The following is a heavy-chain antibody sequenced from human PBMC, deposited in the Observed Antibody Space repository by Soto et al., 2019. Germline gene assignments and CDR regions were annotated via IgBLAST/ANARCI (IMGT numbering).Heavy chain of an antibody. CDR2: MSVTGSST. CDR3: AKARFRSGWSPYYSDY. Sequence: EVQLLESGGGLVQPGRSLRLSCAASGFTFSRYAMNWVRQAPGKGLEWLSAMSVTGSSTYYADSVKGRFTNASDNSKNPLYRQMNSLRVEDTAVFYCAKARFRSGWSPYYSDYWGQGTLVTISS. CDR1: GFTFSRYA. D-gene: IGHD6-19*01. J-gene: IGHJ4*02. V-gene: IGHV3-23*01.